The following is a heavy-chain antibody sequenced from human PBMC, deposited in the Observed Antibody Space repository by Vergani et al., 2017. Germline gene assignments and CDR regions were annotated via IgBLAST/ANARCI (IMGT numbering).Heavy chain of an antibody. D-gene: IGHD2-2*01. CDR1: GGTFSSYA. CDR3: AGEDIVVVPAAPRGGWFDP. Sequence: QVQLVQSGAEVKKPGSSVKVSCKASGGTFSSYAISWVRQAPGQGLEWMGGIIPIFGTANYAQKFQGRVTITADKSTSTAYMELRSLRSEDTAVYYCAGEDIVVVPAAPRGGWFDPWGQGTLVTVSS. V-gene: IGHV1-69*06. CDR2: IIPIFGTA. J-gene: IGHJ5*02.